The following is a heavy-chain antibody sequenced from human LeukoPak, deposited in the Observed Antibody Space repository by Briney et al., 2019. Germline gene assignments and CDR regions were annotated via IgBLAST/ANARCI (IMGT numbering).Heavy chain of an antibody. CDR1: GFTFSNYW. CDR2: IKRDESEQ. D-gene: IGHD3-10*01. V-gene: IGHV3-7*01. J-gene: IGHJ4*02. CDR3: GLNMVGGQIFDF. Sequence: GGSLRLSCAASGFTFSNYWMSWVRQAPGKGLEWVADIKRDESEQHYVDSVKGRFTISRDNAKNSLYLQMNSLRAEDTAVYYCGLNMVGGQIFDFWGQGTLVTVSS.